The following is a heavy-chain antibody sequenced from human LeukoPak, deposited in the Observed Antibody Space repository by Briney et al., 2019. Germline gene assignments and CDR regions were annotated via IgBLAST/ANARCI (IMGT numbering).Heavy chain of an antibody. J-gene: IGHJ4*02. Sequence: GRSLRLSCAASVFTFSSYAMHWVRQAPGKGLEWVAVISYDGSNKYYADSVKGRFTISRDNSKNTLYLQMNSLRAEDTAVYYCARDRSRVQLWFSFDYWGQGTLVTVSS. CDR3: ARDRSRVQLWFSFDY. V-gene: IGHV3-30-3*01. D-gene: IGHD5-18*01. CDR2: ISYDGSNK. CDR1: VFTFSSYA.